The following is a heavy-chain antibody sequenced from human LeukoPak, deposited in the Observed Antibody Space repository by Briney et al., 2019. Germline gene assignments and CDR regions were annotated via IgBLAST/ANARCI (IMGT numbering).Heavy chain of an antibody. CDR2: INSDGSST. CDR3: VSIPGD. Sequence: TGGSLRLSCAVSGFTFSSYWMHWVRQAPGKGLVWVSRINSDGSSTSYADSVKGRFTISRDNAKNTLYLQMNTLRAEDTAVYYCVSIPGDWGQGILVTVSS. J-gene: IGHJ4*02. D-gene: IGHD7-27*01. V-gene: IGHV3-74*01. CDR1: GFTFSSYW.